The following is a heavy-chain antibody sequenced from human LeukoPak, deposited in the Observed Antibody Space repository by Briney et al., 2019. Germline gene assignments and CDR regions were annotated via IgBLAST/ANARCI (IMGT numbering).Heavy chain of an antibody. D-gene: IGHD5-24*01. J-gene: IGHJ4*02. V-gene: IGHV4-39*01. CDR1: GGSISSSSYY. CDR2: IYYSGST. Sequence: PSETLSLTCTVSGGSISSSSYYWGWIRQPPGKGLEWIGSIYYSGSTYYNPSLKSRVTISVDTSKNQFSLKLSSVTAADTAVYYCARHGENDVEMATIDYWGQGTLDTVSS. CDR3: ARHGENDVEMATIDY.